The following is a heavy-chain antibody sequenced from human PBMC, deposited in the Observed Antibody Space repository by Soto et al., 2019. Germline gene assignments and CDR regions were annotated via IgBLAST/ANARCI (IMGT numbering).Heavy chain of an antibody. J-gene: IGHJ4*02. CDR3: FRGGVTSRTFDY. V-gene: IGHV5-51*01. Sequence: PXESLKISFKASGYIIKNYWIGWVRQIPGQGLEWMGIIFPDDSDTRYSPSFQGHVTISVDKSISTAYVQWSSLKASDSAIYYCFRGGVTSRTFDYWGQGTLVTVS. CDR1: GYIIKNYW. D-gene: IGHD3-16*01. CDR2: IFPDDSDT.